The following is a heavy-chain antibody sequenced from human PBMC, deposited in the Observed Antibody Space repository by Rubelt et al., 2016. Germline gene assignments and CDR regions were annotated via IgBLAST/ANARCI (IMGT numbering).Heavy chain of an antibody. J-gene: IGHJ4*02. D-gene: IGHD1-26*01. CDR3: AKGGAYSGSYSDDY. Sequence: GKGLEWVSVISRAGNSTYYADSVKGRFTMTRDNSKNTLYLQMNSLRAEDTAVYYCAKGGAYSGSYSDDYWGQGTLVTVSS. CDR2: ISRAGNST. V-gene: IGHV3-23*01.